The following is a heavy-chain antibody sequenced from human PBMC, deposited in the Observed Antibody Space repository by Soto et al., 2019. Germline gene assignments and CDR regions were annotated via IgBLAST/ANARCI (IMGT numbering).Heavy chain of an antibody. D-gene: IGHD2-2*01. Sequence: QVQLVESGGGLVKPGGSLRLSCAASGFTFSDYYMSWIRQAPGKGLEWVSYISSSSSYTNYADSVKGRFTISRDNAKNSLYLQMNSLRAEDTAVYYCARDGVVPAANYYGMDVWGQGTTVTVSS. CDR3: ARDGVVPAANYYGMDV. V-gene: IGHV3-11*06. CDR2: ISSSSSYT. J-gene: IGHJ6*02. CDR1: GFTFSDYY.